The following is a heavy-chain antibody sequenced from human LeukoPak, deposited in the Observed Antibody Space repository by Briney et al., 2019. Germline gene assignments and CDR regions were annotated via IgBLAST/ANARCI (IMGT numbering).Heavy chain of an antibody. J-gene: IGHJ4*02. Sequence: PSETLSLTCTVSGGSISSYYWSWIRQPPGKGLVWIGYIYYSGSTNYNPSLKSRVTISVDTSKNQFSLKLSSVTAADTAAYYCARERYSGYEDNWGQGTLVTVSS. D-gene: IGHD5-12*01. CDR3: ARERYSGYEDN. CDR2: IYYSGST. CDR1: GGSISSYY. V-gene: IGHV4-59*01.